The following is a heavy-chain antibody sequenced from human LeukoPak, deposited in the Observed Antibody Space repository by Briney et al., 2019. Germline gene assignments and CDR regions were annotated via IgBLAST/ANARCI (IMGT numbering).Heavy chain of an antibody. CDR2: ISSSSSYI. CDR1: GFTFSIYS. CDR3: ARDYGTYDFWSGYSDYFDY. D-gene: IGHD3-3*01. Sequence: PGGSLRLSRAASGFTFSIYSMHCVPQAPEGGLVWVSSISSSSSYIYCADSVKGRFTISRDTAKNSMYLQMNSLRAEDTAVYYCARDYGTYDFWSGYSDYFDYWGQGTLVTVSS. V-gene: IGHV3-21*01. J-gene: IGHJ4*02.